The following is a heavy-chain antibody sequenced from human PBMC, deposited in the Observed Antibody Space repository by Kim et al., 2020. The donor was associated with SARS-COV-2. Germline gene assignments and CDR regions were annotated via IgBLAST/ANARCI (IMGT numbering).Heavy chain of an antibody. CDR2: VSFDGSNK. CDR1: GFSFSNYG. V-gene: IGHV3-30*18. D-gene: IGHD5-18*01. Sequence: GGSLRLSCGASGFSFSNYGMNWVRQAPGKGLEWVAVVSFDGSNKDYADSVKGRFTISRDNSKNTLFLQMNTLRPEDTAVYYCAKDLDSYGIYFYNYMDVWGKGTTVSVSS. CDR3: AKDLDSYGIYFYNYMDV. J-gene: IGHJ6*03.